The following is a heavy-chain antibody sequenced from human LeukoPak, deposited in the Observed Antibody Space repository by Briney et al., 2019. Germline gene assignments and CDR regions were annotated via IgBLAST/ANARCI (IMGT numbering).Heavy chain of an antibody. CDR3: AIVAQLGNSPGY. Sequence: ASVKVSCKASGYTFTGYFLHWVRQAPGQGLEWMGWINPNSGGTNFAQKFQGRVSMTRDTSISTAYMELSSLRSDETAVYYCAIVAQLGNSPGYWGQGTLVTVSS. V-gene: IGHV1-2*02. D-gene: IGHD5-18*01. CDR2: INPNSGGT. J-gene: IGHJ4*02. CDR1: GYTFTGYF.